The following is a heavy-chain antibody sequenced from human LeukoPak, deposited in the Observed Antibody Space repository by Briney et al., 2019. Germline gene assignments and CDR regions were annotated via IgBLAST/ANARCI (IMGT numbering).Heavy chain of an antibody. CDR3: ARHRGLGYCSTTSCYHLDWFDP. CDR1: GGSISSSSYY. D-gene: IGHD2-2*01. V-gene: IGHV4-39*01. Sequence: SETLSLTCTVSGGSISSSSYYRGWIRQPPGKGLEWIASIYYSGSTYYNPSLKSRVTISVDTSKNQFSLKLSSVTAADTAVYYCARHRGLGYCSTTSCYHLDWFDPWGQGTLVTVSS. J-gene: IGHJ5*02. CDR2: IYYSGST.